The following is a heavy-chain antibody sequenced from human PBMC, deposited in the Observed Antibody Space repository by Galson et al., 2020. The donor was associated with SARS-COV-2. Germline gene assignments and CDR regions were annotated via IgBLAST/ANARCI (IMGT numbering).Heavy chain of an antibody. Sequence: GGSLRLSCAASGFTFSNAWMSWVRQAPGKGLEWVGRIKSKTDGGTTDYAAPVKGRFTISRDDSKNTLYLQMNSLKTEDTAVYYCTTDLSYCGGDCYQPELNHHRYYYYYYGMDVWGQGTTVTVSS. CDR2: IKSKTDGGTT. CDR1: GFTFSNAW. V-gene: IGHV3-15*01. CDR3: TTDLSYCGGDCYQPELNHHRYYYYYYGMDV. D-gene: IGHD2-21*02. J-gene: IGHJ6*02.